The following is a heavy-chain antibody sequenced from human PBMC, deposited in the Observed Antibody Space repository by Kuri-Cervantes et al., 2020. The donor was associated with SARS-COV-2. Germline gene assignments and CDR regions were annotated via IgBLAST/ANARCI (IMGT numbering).Heavy chain of an antibody. D-gene: IGHD6-19*01. CDR3: VRSGAVAGTFDY. Sequence: GESLKISCSASGFTFSSYATHWVRQAPGKGLEYVSAISSNGGSTYYADSVKGRFTISRDNSKNTLYLQMSSLRAEDTAVYYCVRSGAVAGTFDYWGQGTLVTVSS. J-gene: IGHJ4*02. V-gene: IGHV3-64D*08. CDR1: GFTFSSYA. CDR2: ISSNGGST.